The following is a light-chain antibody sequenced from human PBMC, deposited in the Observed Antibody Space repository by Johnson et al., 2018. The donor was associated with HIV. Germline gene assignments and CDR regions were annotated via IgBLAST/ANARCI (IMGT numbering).Light chain of an antibody. CDR3: GAWDSSLSASYV. CDR2: DNN. CDR1: SSNIGNNY. Sequence: QSVLTQPPSVSAAPGQKVTISCSGSSSNIGNNYVSWYQQLPGTAPKLLIYDNNKRPSGIPDRFSGSKSATSATLAITGLQTGDEADYYCGAWDSSLSASYVFGTGTKVTV. J-gene: IGLJ1*01. V-gene: IGLV1-51*01.